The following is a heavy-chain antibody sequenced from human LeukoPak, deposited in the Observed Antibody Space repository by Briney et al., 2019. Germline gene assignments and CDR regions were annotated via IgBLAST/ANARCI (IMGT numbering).Heavy chain of an antibody. J-gene: IGHJ6*03. Sequence: PGGSLRLSCAASGFIFSDYYMSWIRQAPGKGLEWLSYISSSSSTKYYADSVKGRFTISRDNAKNSLYLQMNSLRAEDTAVYYGARNLSDGEYNDYGIHYMDVWGQGTTVTVSS. D-gene: IGHD4-17*01. CDR1: GFIFSDYY. V-gene: IGHV3-11*01. CDR2: ISSSSSTK. CDR3: ARNLSDGEYNDYGIHYMDV.